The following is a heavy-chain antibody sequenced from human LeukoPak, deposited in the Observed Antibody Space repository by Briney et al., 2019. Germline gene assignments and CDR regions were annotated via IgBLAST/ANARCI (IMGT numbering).Heavy chain of an antibody. D-gene: IGHD3-10*01. J-gene: IGHJ6*02. Sequence: GESLKISCKDSGYSFTSYWIAWVRQMPGKGLEWMGIIYPGDSDTRYSPSFQGQVTISADKSISTAYLQWSSLKASDTAMYYCARLKVAGSGYHPRYYYGMDVWGQGTAVTVSS. V-gene: IGHV5-51*01. CDR1: GYSFTSYW. CDR2: IYPGDSDT. CDR3: ARLKVAGSGYHPRYYYGMDV.